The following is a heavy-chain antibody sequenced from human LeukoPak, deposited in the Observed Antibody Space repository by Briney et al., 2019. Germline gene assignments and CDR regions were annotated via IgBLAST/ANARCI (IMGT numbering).Heavy chain of an antibody. V-gene: IGHV3-48*01. CDR2: ISSSSSTI. CDR3: ARTKWYYDSRGAGNYFDY. D-gene: IGHD3-22*01. J-gene: IGHJ4*02. Sequence: GGSLRLSCAAPGFTFSSYSMNWVRQAPGKGLEWVSYISSSSSTIYYADSVKGRFTISRDNAKNSLYLQMNSLRAEDTAVYYCARTKWYYDSRGAGNYFDYWGQGTLVTVSS. CDR1: GFTFSSYS.